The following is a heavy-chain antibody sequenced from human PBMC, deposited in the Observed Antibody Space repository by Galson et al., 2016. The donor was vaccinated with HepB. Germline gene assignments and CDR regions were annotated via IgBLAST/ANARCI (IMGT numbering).Heavy chain of an antibody. CDR1: GYTFTTFY. CDR2: IMPNDGTT. D-gene: IGHD1-26*01. CDR3: ARDGHKWDFDY. J-gene: IGHJ4*02. Sequence: SVKVSCKASGYTFTTFYVHWVRQAPGQGLEWIGRIMPNDGTTIYAQNFQGRVTVTGDTSTSTVYTELNSLISEDTAVYYCARDGHKWDFDYWGQGTLVSVSS. V-gene: IGHV1-46*01.